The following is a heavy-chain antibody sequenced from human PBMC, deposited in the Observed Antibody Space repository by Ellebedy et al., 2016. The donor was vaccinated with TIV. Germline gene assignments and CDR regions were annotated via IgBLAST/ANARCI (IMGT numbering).Heavy chain of an antibody. CDR2: INPNSGGT. V-gene: IGHV1-2*02. D-gene: IGHD6-19*01. CDR1: GYTFTGYY. Sequence: ASVKVSCXASGYTFTGYYMHWVRQAPGQGLEWMGWINPNSGGTNYAQKFQGRVTMTRDTSISTAYMELSRLRSDDTAVYYCARAAPNNKQWLVADYWGQGTLVTVSS. CDR3: ARAAPNNKQWLVADY. J-gene: IGHJ4*02.